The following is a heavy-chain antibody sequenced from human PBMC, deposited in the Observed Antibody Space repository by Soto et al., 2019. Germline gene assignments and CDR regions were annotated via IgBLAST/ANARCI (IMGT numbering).Heavy chain of an antibody. CDR3: AKDDSSGYYYILTPFTIDY. Sequence: PGGSLRLSCAASGFTFSSYGMHWVRQAPGKXLEWVAVISYDGSNKYYADSVKGRFTISRDNSKNTLYLQMNSLRAEDTAVYYCAKDDSSGYYYILTPFTIDYWGQGTLVTVSS. CDR1: GFTFSSYG. CDR2: ISYDGSNK. J-gene: IGHJ4*02. V-gene: IGHV3-30*18. D-gene: IGHD3-22*01.